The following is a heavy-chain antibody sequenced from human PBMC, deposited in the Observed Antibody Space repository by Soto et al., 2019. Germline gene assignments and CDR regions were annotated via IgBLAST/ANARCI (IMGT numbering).Heavy chain of an antibody. V-gene: IGHV4-59*12. CDR2: IYYSGST. Sequence: SETLSLTCTVSGGSISSYYWSWIRQPPGKGLEWIGYIYYSGSTYYNPSLQSRVTISVDTSKNQFSLKLSSVTAADTAVYYCTTSIQHWGQGTLVTVSS. J-gene: IGHJ1*01. CDR3: TTSIQH. CDR1: GGSISSYY.